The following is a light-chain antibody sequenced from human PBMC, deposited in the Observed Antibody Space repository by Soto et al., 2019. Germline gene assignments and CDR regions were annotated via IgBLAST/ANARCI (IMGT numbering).Light chain of an antibody. CDR2: DVS. Sequence: QSALTHPRSVSGSPGQSVTISCTGTSSDVGGYNHVSWYQQHPGKAPKLIIYDVSTRPSGVPDRFSGSKSGNTASLTISGLQAEDEADYYCCSHAGSSVVFGTGTKVTV. V-gene: IGLV2-11*01. J-gene: IGLJ1*01. CDR1: SSDVGGYNH. CDR3: CSHAGSSVV.